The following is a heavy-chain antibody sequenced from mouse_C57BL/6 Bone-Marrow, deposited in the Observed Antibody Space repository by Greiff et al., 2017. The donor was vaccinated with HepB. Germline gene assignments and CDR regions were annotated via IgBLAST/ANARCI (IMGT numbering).Heavy chain of an antibody. Sequence: EVQLQQSGAELVRPGASVKLSCTASGFNIKDDYMHWVKQRPEQGLEWIGWIDPENGDTEYASKFQGKATITADTSSNTAYLQLSSLTSEDTAVYYCTTEYSPFAYWGQGTLVTVSA. CDR2: IDPENGDT. V-gene: IGHV14-4*01. CDR3: TTEYSPFAY. CDR1: GFNIKDDY. J-gene: IGHJ3*01. D-gene: IGHD2-12*01.